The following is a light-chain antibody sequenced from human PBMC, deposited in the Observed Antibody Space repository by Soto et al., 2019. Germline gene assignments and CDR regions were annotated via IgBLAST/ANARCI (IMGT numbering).Light chain of an antibody. V-gene: IGLV2-14*01. J-gene: IGLJ2*01. Sequence: QSALTQPASVSGSPGQSITISCTGTSSDIGGYNFVSWYQHHPGKAPKLMIYEVNNRPSGVSSRFSGSKSGTTASLTISGLQTEDEADYYCSSFTTSSTLVVFGGGTKLTVL. CDR3: SSFTTSSTLVV. CDR1: SSDIGGYNF. CDR2: EVN.